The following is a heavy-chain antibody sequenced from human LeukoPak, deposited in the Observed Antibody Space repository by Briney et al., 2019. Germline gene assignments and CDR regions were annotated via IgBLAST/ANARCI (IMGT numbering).Heavy chain of an antibody. J-gene: IGHJ3*02. CDR1: GGTISSKSYF. V-gene: IGHV4-39*01. D-gene: IGHD3-3*01. CDR3: ARKGYTYFGEVTNDAFDI. CDR2: INYSGNT. Sequence: SQTQSLTCTVSGGTISSKSYFWGWIRQSPGKGLEWIGSINYSGNTYYSLSLESRVTISVDTSRKQFSLKLSSVTAADTAVYYCARKGYTYFGEVTNDAFDIWGPRTMVTVSS.